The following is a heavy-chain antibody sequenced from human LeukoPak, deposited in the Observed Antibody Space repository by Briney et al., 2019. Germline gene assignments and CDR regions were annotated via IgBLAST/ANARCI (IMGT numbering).Heavy chain of an antibody. CDR3: ARGDYDSSGYYPFDY. D-gene: IGHD3-22*01. Sequence: PGGSLRLSCAASGFTFSSYWMHWVRQAPGKGLVWVSRINTDGSSTTYADSVKGRFTTSRDNAKNTLYLQMNSLRAEDTAVYYCARGDYDSSGYYPFDYWGRGTLVTVSS. V-gene: IGHV3-74*01. J-gene: IGHJ4*02. CDR2: INTDGSST. CDR1: GFTFSSYW.